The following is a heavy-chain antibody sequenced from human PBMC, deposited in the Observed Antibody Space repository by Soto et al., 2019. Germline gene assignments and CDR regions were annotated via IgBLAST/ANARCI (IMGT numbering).Heavy chain of an antibody. CDR2: ISTYNGNT. CDR1: GSTFTSYG. V-gene: IGHV1-18*01. Sequence: QVQLVQSGAEVKKPGASVKVSCKASGSTFTSYGISWVRQAPGQGLEWMGWISTYNGNTNYAQKLQGRVTMTTDTSTSTAYMELRSLRSDDTAVYYCARVPATGYYYDSSGYYYFDYWGQGTLVTVSS. CDR3: ARVPATGYYYDSSGYYYFDY. J-gene: IGHJ4*02. D-gene: IGHD3-22*01.